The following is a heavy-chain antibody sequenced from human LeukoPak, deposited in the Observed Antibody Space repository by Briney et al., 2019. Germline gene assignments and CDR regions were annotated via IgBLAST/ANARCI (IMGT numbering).Heavy chain of an antibody. CDR2: IIPIFGTA. Sequence: SVKVSCKASGGTFSSYAISWVRQAPGQGLEWMGGIIPIFGTANYAQKFQGRVTITADESTSTAYMELSSLRSEDTAVYSCARDDVYCSSTSCYTLYYFDYWGQGTLVTVSS. J-gene: IGHJ4*02. D-gene: IGHD2-2*02. CDR1: GGTFSSYA. CDR3: ARDDVYCSSTSCYTLYYFDY. V-gene: IGHV1-69*13.